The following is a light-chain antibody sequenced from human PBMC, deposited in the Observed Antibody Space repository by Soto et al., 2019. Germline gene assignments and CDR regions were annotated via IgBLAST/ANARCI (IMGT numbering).Light chain of an antibody. V-gene: IGLV1-51*01. Sequence: QSVLTQPPSASAAPGQRVTISCSGTISNIGDNHVSWYQQVPGKAPKLLIYDNNKRPSGIPDRFSGSRSGTSANLAITGLQTGDEADYICGTWDTTMSGLLFGGGTKLTVL. J-gene: IGLJ2*01. CDR2: DNN. CDR1: ISNIGDNH. CDR3: GTWDTTMSGLL.